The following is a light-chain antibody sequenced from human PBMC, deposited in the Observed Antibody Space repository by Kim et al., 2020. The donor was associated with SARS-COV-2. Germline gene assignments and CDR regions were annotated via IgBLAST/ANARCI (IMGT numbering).Light chain of an antibody. J-gene: IGLJ2*01. V-gene: IGLV3-21*04. CDR2: YDS. CDR3: QVWDSSSDHRVV. CDR1: GSGSKR. Sequence: PGKTARISCGRTGSGSKRVPSYQQKPGQAPVLVINYDSDRPSGSPERFSGSTSGNTATLTISRVEAGDEADYYCQVWDSSSDHRVVFGGGTQLTVL.